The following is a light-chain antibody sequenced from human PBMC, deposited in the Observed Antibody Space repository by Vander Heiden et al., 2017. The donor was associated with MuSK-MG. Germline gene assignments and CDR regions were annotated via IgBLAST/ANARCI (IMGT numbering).Light chain of an antibody. CDR3: QQYNNWPPMT. V-gene: IGKV3-15*01. CDR2: GAS. Sequence: EIVMTQSPATLSVSPGERATLSCRASQSVSSNLAWYQQKPGQAPRLLIYGASTRATGIPARFSGSGYGKEFTLTISSLQSEDFAVYYCQQYNNWPPMTFGQGTKVEIK. CDR1: QSVSSN. J-gene: IGKJ1*01.